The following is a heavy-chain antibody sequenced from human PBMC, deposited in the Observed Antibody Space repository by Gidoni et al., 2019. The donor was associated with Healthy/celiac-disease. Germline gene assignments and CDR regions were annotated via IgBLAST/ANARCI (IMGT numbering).Heavy chain of an antibody. CDR2: ISYDGSNK. D-gene: IGHD3-10*01. Sequence: QVQLVESGGVVVQPGRSLRLFCAALGFTFSSYAMHWVRQAPGKGLEWVAVISYDGSNKYYADSVKGRFTISRDNSKNTLYLQMNSLRAEDTAVYYCARDITMVRDFDYWGQGTLVTVSS. CDR3: ARDITMVRDFDY. J-gene: IGHJ4*02. V-gene: IGHV3-30-3*01. CDR1: GFTFSSYA.